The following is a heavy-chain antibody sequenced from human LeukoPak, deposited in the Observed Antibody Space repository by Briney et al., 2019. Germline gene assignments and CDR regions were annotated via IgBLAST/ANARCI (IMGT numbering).Heavy chain of an antibody. V-gene: IGHV3-23*01. Sequence: GGSLRLSCAASGFTFSSYAMSWVRQAPGKGLEWVSAITSGSGSNVYYTDSLKGRFTISRDNSKNTLYLQMNSLRAEDTAVYYCARHGSWSFDYWGQGTLVIVSA. D-gene: IGHD6-13*01. J-gene: IGHJ4*02. CDR3: ARHGSWSFDY. CDR1: GFTFSSYA. CDR2: ITSGSGSNV.